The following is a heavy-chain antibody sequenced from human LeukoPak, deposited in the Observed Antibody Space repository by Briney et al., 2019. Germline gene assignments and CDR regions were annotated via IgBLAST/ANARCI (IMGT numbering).Heavy chain of an antibody. CDR1: GGSTNSYY. J-gene: IGHJ4*02. CDR2: IYSSGST. CDR3: ARVKASSTSWTFDQ. V-gene: IGHV4-4*07. Sequence: SETLSLTCSVSGGSTNSYYWRWIRQSGGKGREWLGRIYSSGSTVYNPSLNSRLTMSIDTSKNQFSLTLKSVTATDTAVYYCARVKASSTSWTFDQWGQGALVTVSS. D-gene: IGHD2-2*01.